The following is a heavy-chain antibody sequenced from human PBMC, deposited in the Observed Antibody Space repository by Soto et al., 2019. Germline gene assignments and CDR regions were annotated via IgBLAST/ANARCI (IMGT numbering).Heavy chain of an antibody. J-gene: IGHJ5*02. CDR2: IYYSGST. V-gene: IGHV4-59*08. CDR3: AGGRFLEWLLSGWFDP. CDR1: GGSISSYY. D-gene: IGHD3-3*01. Sequence: SETLSLTCTVSGGSISSYYWGWIRQPPGKGLEWIGYIYYSGSTYYNPSLKSRVTISVDTSKNQFSLKLTSVTAADTAVYYCAGGRFLEWLLSGWFDPWGQGTLVTVSS.